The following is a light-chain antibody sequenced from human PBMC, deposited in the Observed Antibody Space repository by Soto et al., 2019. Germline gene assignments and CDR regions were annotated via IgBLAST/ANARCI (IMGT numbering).Light chain of an antibody. J-gene: IGKJ2*01. CDR3: QQYNNWTPSYT. V-gene: IGKV3-15*01. CDR2: GAS. Sequence: EIVMTQSPATLSVSPGERATLSCRASQSVSSNLAWYQQKPGQAPRLLIYGASTRATGIPARFSGSGSGTEFTLTISSLQSEDFAVDYCQQYNNWTPSYTFGQGTKLEIK. CDR1: QSVSSN.